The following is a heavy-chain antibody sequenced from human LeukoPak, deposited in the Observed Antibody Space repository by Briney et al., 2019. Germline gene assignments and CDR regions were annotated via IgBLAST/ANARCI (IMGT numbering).Heavy chain of an antibody. Sequence: SVKVSCKASGGTFSSYAISWVRQAPGQGLEWMGRIIPILGIANYAQKFQGRVTITADKSTSTAYMELSSLRSEDTAVYYCARDLSRGYSYGDIDYWGQGTLVTVSS. CDR3: ARDLSRGYSYGDIDY. D-gene: IGHD5-18*01. CDR2: IIPILGIA. J-gene: IGHJ4*02. CDR1: GGTFSSYA. V-gene: IGHV1-69*04.